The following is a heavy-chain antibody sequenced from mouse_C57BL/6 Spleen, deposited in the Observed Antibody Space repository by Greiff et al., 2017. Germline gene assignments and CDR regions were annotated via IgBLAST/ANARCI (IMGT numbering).Heavy chain of an antibody. CDR3: ARSTYYGNYDWSFDV. D-gene: IGHD2-10*01. CDR2: IYPGDGDT. CDR1: GYAFRSTW. J-gene: IGHJ1*03. V-gene: IGHV1-82*01. Sequence: QVQLQQSVPELVKPGASVKISCKASGYAFRSTWMHWVKQRPGKGLEWIGRIYPGDGDTNYNGKFKGKATMTAEKSSSTAYMQLSSLTSDDSAVYFCARSTYYGNYDWSFDVWGKGTTVTVSS.